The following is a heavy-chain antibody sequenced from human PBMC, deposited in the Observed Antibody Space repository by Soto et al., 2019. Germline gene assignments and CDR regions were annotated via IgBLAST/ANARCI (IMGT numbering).Heavy chain of an antibody. D-gene: IGHD4-17*01. Sequence: QLQLQESGPGLVKPSETLSLTCTVSGGSISSSSYYWGWIRQPPGKGLEWIGSIYYSGRTYYNPSLKSRVTISVDTSKNQFSLKLSSVTAADTAVYYCARHANGIATNDYGFFWGQGTLVTVSS. V-gene: IGHV4-39*01. CDR1: GGSISSSSYY. CDR3: ARHANGIATNDYGFF. J-gene: IGHJ4*02. CDR2: IYYSGRT.